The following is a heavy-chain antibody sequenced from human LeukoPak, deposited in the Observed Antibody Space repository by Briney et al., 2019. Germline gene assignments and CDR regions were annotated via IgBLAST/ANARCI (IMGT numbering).Heavy chain of an antibody. D-gene: IGHD3-16*02. CDR2: ISYSGDT. J-gene: IGHJ4*02. V-gene: IGHV4-59*01. CDR1: GGSINNYY. Sequence: PSETLSLTCSVSGGSINNYYWGWIRQPPGKGLEWVGYISYSGDTNYNPSLKSRVTISVDTSKNQFSLKLSSVTAADTAVYYCARDSLVWGSYRYTDDYWGQGTLVTVSS. CDR3: ARDSLVWGSYRYTDDY.